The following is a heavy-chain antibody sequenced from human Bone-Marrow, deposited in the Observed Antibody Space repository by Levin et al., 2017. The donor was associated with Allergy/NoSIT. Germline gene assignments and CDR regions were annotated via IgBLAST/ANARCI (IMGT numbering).Heavy chain of an antibody. J-gene: IGHJ6*03. V-gene: IGHV1-2*02. CDR1: GYSFSGYH. D-gene: IGHD3-10*01. CDR3: ARDPYGSGTYYKENYYSYYYMDV. Sequence: ASVKVSCKASGYSFSGYHMHWVRQAPGQGLEWMGWIDLNSGGTNYAQKFEGRVTMTRDTSISTAYMELSRLRSDDTAVYYCARDPYGSGTYYKENYYSYYYMDVWGKGTTVSVSS. CDR2: IDLNSGGT.